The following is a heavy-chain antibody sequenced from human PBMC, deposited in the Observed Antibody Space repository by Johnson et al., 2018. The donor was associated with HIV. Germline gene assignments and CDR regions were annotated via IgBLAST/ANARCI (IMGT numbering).Heavy chain of an antibody. CDR2: IWYDGSNK. D-gene: IGHD4-23*01. CDR1: GFTFSDYG. CDR3: ARDPPYGGNPSAFDV. J-gene: IGHJ3*01. V-gene: IGHV3-33*01. Sequence: QVQLVESGGGVVQPGRSLRLSCAASGFTFSDYGMHWVRQAPGKGLEWVAVIWYDGSNKNYVYSVKGRFTISRDNSKDTLYLQMHSLRPEDTALYYCARDPPYGGNPSAFDVWGQGTMVTVSS.